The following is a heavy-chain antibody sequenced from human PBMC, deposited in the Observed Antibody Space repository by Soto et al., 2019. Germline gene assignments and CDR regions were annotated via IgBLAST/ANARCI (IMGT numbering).Heavy chain of an antibody. D-gene: IGHD3-10*01. J-gene: IGHJ5*02. CDR2: IYYSGST. V-gene: IGHV4-59*01. CDR3: AAQGRYGSGSYYKGSWFDP. CDR1: GGSISSYY. Sequence: PSETLSLTCTVSGGSISSYYWSWIRQPPGKGLEWIGYIYYSGSTNYNPSLKSRVTISVDTSKNQFSLKLSSVTAADTAVYYCAAQGRYGSGSYYKGSWFDPWGQGTPVTVSS.